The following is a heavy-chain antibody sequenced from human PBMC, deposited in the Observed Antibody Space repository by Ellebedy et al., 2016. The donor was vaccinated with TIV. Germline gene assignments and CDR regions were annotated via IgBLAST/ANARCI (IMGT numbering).Heavy chain of an antibody. CDR3: GKLPPTQAED. CDR1: GFTFSSYT. V-gene: IGHV3-21*01. CDR2: ITSSSGIL. D-gene: IGHD4-23*01. Sequence: GESLKISXVASGFTFSSYTMNWVRQAPGKGLEWISSITSSSGILYYADSVKGRFTISRDNAKNSLYLQMNSLRAEDTAVYYCGKLPPTQAEDWGQGTLVTVSS. J-gene: IGHJ4*02.